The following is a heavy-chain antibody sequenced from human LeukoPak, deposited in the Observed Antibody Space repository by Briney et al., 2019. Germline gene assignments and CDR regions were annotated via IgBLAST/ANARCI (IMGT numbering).Heavy chain of an antibody. Sequence: SVKVSCKASGGTFSSYTISWVRQAPGQGLEWMGRIITILGIANYAQKFQGSVTITADKSTSTAYMELSSMRSEDTAVYYCARGRSMGYCSSTSCYTVGFDPWGQGTLVTVSS. CDR2: IITILGIA. V-gene: IGHV1-69*02. CDR1: GGTFSSYT. D-gene: IGHD2-2*02. J-gene: IGHJ5*02. CDR3: ARGRSMGYCSSTSCYTVGFDP.